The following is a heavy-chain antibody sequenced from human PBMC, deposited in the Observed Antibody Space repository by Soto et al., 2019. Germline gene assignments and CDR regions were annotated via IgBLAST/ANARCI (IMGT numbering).Heavy chain of an antibody. Sequence: PTLVNPTQTLTLNCNFSGFSLATSGVGVGWIRRPPGKALEWLALIYWNDRPRYSPSLKNRLSITKDTSKNQVFLTMTDMDPVDTATYFCAHRLGVAVTVAGVAELSFSYWGQGTLVTVSS. CDR1: GFSLATSGVG. J-gene: IGHJ4*02. V-gene: IGHV2-5*01. CDR2: IYWNDRP. CDR3: AHRLGVAVTVAGVAELSFSY. D-gene: IGHD2-21*02.